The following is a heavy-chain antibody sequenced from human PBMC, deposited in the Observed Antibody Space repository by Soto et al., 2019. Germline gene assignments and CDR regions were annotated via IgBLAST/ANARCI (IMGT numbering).Heavy chain of an antibody. CDR2: ISPHTGKT. D-gene: IGHD5-12*01. Sequence: GASVKVSCKTSGYTFTTYGISWVRQAPEQGLAWMGWISPHTGKTDYAQNFQGRVTMTTDTSTNTAYMELKSLRSDDTAVYYCAVNSGRQFDFWGQGTLVTVSS. CDR3: AVNSGRQFDF. V-gene: IGHV1-18*04. J-gene: IGHJ4*02. CDR1: GYTFTTYG.